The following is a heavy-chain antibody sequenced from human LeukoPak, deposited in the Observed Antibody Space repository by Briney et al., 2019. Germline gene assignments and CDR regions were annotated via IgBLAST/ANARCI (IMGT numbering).Heavy chain of an antibody. Sequence: GGSLRLSCAASGFTVSSNYMSWVRQAPGKGLEWVSVIYSGGSTYYADSVKGRFTISRDNSKNTLYLQMNSLRAEDTAVYYCARSVEMATDDYWGQGTLVTVSS. V-gene: IGHV3-66*01. CDR1: GFTVSSNY. CDR2: IYSGGST. D-gene: IGHD5-24*01. J-gene: IGHJ4*02. CDR3: ARSVEMATDDY.